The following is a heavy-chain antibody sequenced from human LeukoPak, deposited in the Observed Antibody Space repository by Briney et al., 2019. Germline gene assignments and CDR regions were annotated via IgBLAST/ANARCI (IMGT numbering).Heavy chain of an antibody. Sequence: PGRSLRLSSAASGFTFSSYGMHWVRQAPGKGLEWVAVISYDGSNKYYADSVKGRFTISRDNSKNTLYLQMNSLRAEDTAVYYCAKDGGSYWSGYYFDYWGQGTLVTVSS. V-gene: IGHV3-30*18. CDR2: ISYDGSNK. CDR3: AKDGGSYWSGYYFDY. CDR1: GFTFSSYG. D-gene: IGHD1-26*01. J-gene: IGHJ4*02.